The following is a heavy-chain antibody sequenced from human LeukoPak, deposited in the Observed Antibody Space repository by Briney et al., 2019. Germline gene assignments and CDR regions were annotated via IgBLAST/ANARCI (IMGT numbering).Heavy chain of an antibody. CDR3: AKDKAYYDFWSGYYSPYYFDY. Sequence: GGSLRLSCAASGFTFSSYSMNWVRQAPGKGLEWVSAISGSGGSTYYADSVRGRFTISRDNSKNTLYLQMNSLRAEDTAVYYCAKDKAYYDFWSGYYSPYYFDYWGQGTLVTVSS. V-gene: IGHV3-23*01. J-gene: IGHJ4*02. CDR1: GFTFSSYS. CDR2: ISGSGGST. D-gene: IGHD3-3*01.